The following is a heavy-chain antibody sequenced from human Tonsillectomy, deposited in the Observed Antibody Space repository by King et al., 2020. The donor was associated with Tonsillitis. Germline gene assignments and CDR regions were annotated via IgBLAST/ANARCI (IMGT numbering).Heavy chain of an antibody. Sequence: VQLVESGGGVVQPGRSLRLSCAASGFTFSSYGMHWVRQAPGKGLEWVAVISYDGSNKYYVDSVKGRFTISRDNSKNTLYLQMNSLRAEDTAVYYCAKDLAAVAGKYYYYGMDVWGQGTTVTVSS. CDR3: AKDLAAVAGKYYYYGMDV. V-gene: IGHV3-30*18. D-gene: IGHD6-19*01. CDR1: GFTFSSYG. J-gene: IGHJ6*02. CDR2: ISYDGSNK.